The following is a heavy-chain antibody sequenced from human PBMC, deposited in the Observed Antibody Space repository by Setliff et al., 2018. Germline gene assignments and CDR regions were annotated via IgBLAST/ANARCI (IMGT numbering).Heavy chain of an antibody. Sequence: ASVKVSCKASGYTFTGYYMHWVRQAPGQGLEWMGWINPNSGGTNYAQKFQGWVTMTRDTSISTTYMELSRLRSDDTAVYYCARGEAMIVEQTDFDYWGQGTLVTVSS. CDR3: ARGEAMIVEQTDFDY. J-gene: IGHJ4*02. V-gene: IGHV1-2*04. D-gene: IGHD3-22*01. CDR2: INPNSGGT. CDR1: GYTFTGYY.